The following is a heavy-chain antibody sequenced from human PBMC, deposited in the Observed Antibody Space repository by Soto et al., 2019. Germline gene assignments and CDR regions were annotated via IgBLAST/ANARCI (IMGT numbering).Heavy chain of an antibody. CDR2: ISYDGSNK. V-gene: IGHV3-30-3*01. CDR1: GFTFSSYA. CDR3: ARDYYDSSGLDAFDI. D-gene: IGHD3-22*01. J-gene: IGHJ3*02. Sequence: QVQLVESGGGVVQPGRSLRLSCAASGFTFSSYAMHWVRQAPGKGLEWVAVISYDGSNKYYADTVKGRFTISRDNSKNTLYLQMNSLRAADTAVYYCARDYYDSSGLDAFDIWGQGTMVTVSS.